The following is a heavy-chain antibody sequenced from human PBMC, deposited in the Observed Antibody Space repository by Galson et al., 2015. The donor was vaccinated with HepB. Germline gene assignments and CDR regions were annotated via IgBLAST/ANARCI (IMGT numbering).Heavy chain of an antibody. CDR3: ARDSEDQLRYFDWATMGPYYYYGMDV. CDR2: ISSSSSYI. D-gene: IGHD3-9*01. Sequence: APGKGLEWVSSISSSSSYIYYADSVKGRFTISRDNAKNSLYLQMNSLRAEDTAVYYCARDSEDQLRYFDWATMGPYYYYGMDVWGQGTTVTVSS. J-gene: IGHJ6*02. V-gene: IGHV3-21*01.